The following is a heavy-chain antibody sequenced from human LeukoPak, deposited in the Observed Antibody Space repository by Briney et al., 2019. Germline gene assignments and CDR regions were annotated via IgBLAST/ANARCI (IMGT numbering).Heavy chain of an antibody. V-gene: IGHV1-69*13. Sequence: ASVKVSCKASGGTFSSYAISWVRQAPGQGLEWMGGIIPIFGTANYAQKFQGRVTITADESTSTAYMELSSLRSEDTAVYYCARINVPPPVGSKELRYFDWQYYFDYWGQGTLVTVSS. CDR1: GGTFSSYA. D-gene: IGHD3-9*01. CDR2: IIPIFGTA. CDR3: ARINVPPPVGSKELRYFDWQYYFDY. J-gene: IGHJ4*02.